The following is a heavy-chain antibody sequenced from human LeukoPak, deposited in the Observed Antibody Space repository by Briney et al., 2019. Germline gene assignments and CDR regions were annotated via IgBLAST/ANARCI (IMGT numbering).Heavy chain of an antibody. Sequence: KPGGSLRLSCAASGYTFSSYSINWVRQAPGKGLEWVSSISVRSNYIYYADSVRGRFSISRDDARDSLYLQMNSLRADDTAVYYCARLRRNSDTSGFYYYYDYWGQGTLVTVSS. CDR3: ARLRRNSDTSGFYYYYDY. CDR2: ISVRSNYI. J-gene: IGHJ4*02. CDR1: GYTFSSYS. D-gene: IGHD3-22*01. V-gene: IGHV3-21*01.